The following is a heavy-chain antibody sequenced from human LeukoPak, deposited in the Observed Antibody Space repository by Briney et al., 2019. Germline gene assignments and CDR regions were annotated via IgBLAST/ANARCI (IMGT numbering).Heavy chain of an antibody. CDR1: GFMFSNHW. CDR2: IKQDGSEQ. J-gene: IGHJ4*02. V-gene: IGHV3-7*01. Sequence: GGSLRLSCAASGFMFSNHWMIWVRQAPGKGLEWVANIKQDGSEQYYVDSVKGRFTISRDSVKNSLYLQMNSLRAEDTAVYYCARGVPSGLDYFDFWGQGTLVTVSS. D-gene: IGHD6-19*01. CDR3: ARGVPSGLDYFDF.